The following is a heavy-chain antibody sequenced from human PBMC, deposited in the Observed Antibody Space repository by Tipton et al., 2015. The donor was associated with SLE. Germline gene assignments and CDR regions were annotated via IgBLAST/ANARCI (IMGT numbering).Heavy chain of an antibody. Sequence: TLSLTCAVSGYSISSGYYWGWIRQPPGKGLEWIGSIYHSGSTYYNPSLKSRVTISVDTSKNQFSLKLSSVTAADTAVYYCARVDSSGWCAHWGQGTLVTVSS. CDR1: GYSISSGYY. CDR2: IYHSGST. D-gene: IGHD6-19*01. CDR3: ARVDSSGWCAH. J-gene: IGHJ4*02. V-gene: IGHV4-38-2*01.